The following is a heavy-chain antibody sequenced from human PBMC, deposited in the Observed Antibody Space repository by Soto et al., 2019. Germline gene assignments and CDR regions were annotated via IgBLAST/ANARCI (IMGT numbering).Heavy chain of an antibody. CDR1: GGSFSCYY. CDR2: INHSGST. J-gene: IGHJ4*02. CDR3: ARRYGDCFDY. V-gene: IGHV4-34*01. D-gene: IGHD4-17*01. Sequence: SETMCLTCAVDGGSFSCYYLSWIRQPPGKGLEWIGEINHSGSTNYNPSLKSRVTISVDTSKNQFSLKLSSVTAADTAVYYCARRYGDCFDYWGQGTLVTVSS.